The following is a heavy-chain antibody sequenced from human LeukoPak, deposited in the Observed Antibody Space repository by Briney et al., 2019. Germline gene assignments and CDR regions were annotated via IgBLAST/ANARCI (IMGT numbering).Heavy chain of an antibody. J-gene: IGHJ4*02. CDR2: IYYSGST. CDR3: ARGRYSSGWYLG. CDR1: GGSISSSSYY. V-gene: IGHV4-61*05. Sequence: SETLSLTCTVSGGSISSSSYYWGWIRQPPGKGLEWIGYIYYSGSTNYNPSLKSRVTISVDTSKNQFSLKLSSVTAADTAVYYCARGRYSSGWYLGWGQGTLVTVSS. D-gene: IGHD6-19*01.